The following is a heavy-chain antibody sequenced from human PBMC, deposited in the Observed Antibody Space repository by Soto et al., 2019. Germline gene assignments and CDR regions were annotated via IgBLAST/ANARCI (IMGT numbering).Heavy chain of an antibody. CDR1: GDTISTGGYT. D-gene: IGHD2-8*01. V-gene: IGHV4-30-2*01. J-gene: IGHJ6*02. Sequence: SETLSLTCDVSGDTISTGGYTWAWIRQPPGEALEWIGHTYHSGNPCYNPSLKSRVIISVDRSKNQFSLKLRSVTAADTAVYYCARDIMGTNYYYDGMDVWGQGTTVTVSS. CDR3: ARDIMGTNYYYDGMDV. CDR2: TYHSGNP.